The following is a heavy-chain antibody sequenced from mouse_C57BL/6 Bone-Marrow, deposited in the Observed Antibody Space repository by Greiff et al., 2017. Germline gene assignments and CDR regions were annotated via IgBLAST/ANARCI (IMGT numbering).Heavy chain of an antibody. Sequence: VQLQQPGAELVKPGASVKLSCKASGYTFTSYWMHWVKQRPGQGLEWIGMIHPNSGSTKYNEKFKSKATLTVDKSSSTAYMQLSSLTSEDSAVYYCARYYYGSSAWFAYWGQGTLVTVSA. CDR1: GYTFTSYW. D-gene: IGHD1-1*01. CDR2: IHPNSGST. CDR3: ARYYYGSSAWFAY. V-gene: IGHV1-64*01. J-gene: IGHJ3*01.